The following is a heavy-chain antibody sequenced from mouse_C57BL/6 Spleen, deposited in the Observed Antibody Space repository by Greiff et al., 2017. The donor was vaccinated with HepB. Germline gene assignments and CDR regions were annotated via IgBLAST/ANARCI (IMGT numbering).Heavy chain of an antibody. J-gene: IGHJ3*01. Sequence: EVQLQQSGAELVRPGASVKLSCTASGFNIKDDYMHWVKQRPEQGLEWIGWIDPENGDTEYASKFQGKATITADTSSNTAYLQLSSLTSEDTAVYYCTRYDSYGGFAYWGQGTLVTVSA. V-gene: IGHV14-4*01. CDR3: TRYDSYGGFAY. CDR1: GFNIKDDY. CDR2: IDPENGDT. D-gene: IGHD1-1*01.